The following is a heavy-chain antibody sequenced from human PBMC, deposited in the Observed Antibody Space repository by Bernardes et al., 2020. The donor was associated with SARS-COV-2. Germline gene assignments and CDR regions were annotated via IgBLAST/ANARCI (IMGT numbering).Heavy chain of an antibody. CDR1: GYTFTGYY. CDR2: INPNSGGT. D-gene: IGHD5-12*01. Sequence: ASVKVSCKTSGYTFTGYYIHWVRQAPGQGLEWMGRINPNSGGTNYAQKFQGRVTMTRDTSITTAYMELSRLRSDDTAIYYCASGRGIYSGYEFGWYFDTWGRGTLVTVSS. CDR3: ASGRGIYSGYEFGWYFDT. V-gene: IGHV1-2*06. J-gene: IGHJ2*01.